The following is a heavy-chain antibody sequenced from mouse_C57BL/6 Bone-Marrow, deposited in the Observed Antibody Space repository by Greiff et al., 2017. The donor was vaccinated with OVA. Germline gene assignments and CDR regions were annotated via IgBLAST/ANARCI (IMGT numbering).Heavy chain of an antibody. Sequence: VKLQQPGAELVRPGTSVKLSCKASGYTFTSYWMHWVKQRPGQGLEWIGVIDPSDSYTNYNQKFKGKATLTVDTSSSTAYMQLSSLTSEDSAVYYCARRGRNYGYAMDYWGQGTSVTVSS. J-gene: IGHJ4*01. CDR3: ARRGRNYGYAMDY. CDR1: GYTFTSYW. D-gene: IGHD2-1*01. V-gene: IGHV1-59*01. CDR2: IDPSDSYT.